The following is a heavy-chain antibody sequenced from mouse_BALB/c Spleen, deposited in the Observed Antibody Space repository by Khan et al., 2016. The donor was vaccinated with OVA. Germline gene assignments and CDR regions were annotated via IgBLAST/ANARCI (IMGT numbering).Heavy chain of an antibody. Sequence: VQLQESGAELVRPGSSVKISCKASGYAFSNYWMNWVKRRPGQGLEWIGQIYPGDGDTSFNGKFRGKATLTADKSSSTAYMQLSSLTSEDSAVYFCARSGYDYFAYWGQGTLVTVSA. CDR1: GYAFSNYW. CDR3: ARSGYDYFAY. V-gene: IGHV1-80*01. D-gene: IGHD2-14*01. J-gene: IGHJ3*01. CDR2: IYPGDGDT.